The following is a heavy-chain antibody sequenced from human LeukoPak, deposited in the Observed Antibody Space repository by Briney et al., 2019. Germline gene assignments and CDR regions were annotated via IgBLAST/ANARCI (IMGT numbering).Heavy chain of an antibody. J-gene: IGHJ4*02. Sequence: SETLSLTCTVSGGSISSHYWSWIRQPPGKGLEWIGYIYYSGSTNYNPSLKSRVTISVDTSKNQFSLKLSSVTAADTVVYYCARSYYDFWSGYFPVWGQGTLVTVSS. CDR2: IYYSGST. D-gene: IGHD3-3*01. CDR3: ARSYYDFWSGYFPV. V-gene: IGHV4-59*11. CDR1: GGSISSHY.